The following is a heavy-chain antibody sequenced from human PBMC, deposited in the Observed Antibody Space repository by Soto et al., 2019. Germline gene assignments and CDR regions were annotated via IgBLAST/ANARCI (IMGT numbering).Heavy chain of an antibody. V-gene: IGHV3-33*01. Sequence: GGSLRLSCAASGFTFSSYGMHWVRQAPGRGLEWVAVIWYDGSNKYYADSVKGRFTISRDNSKNTLYLQMNSLRAEDTAVYYCARDGEYYDSSGYSGFDPWGQGTLVTVSS. CDR3: ARDGEYYDSSGYSGFDP. CDR1: GFTFSSYG. J-gene: IGHJ5*02. D-gene: IGHD3-22*01. CDR2: IWYDGSNK.